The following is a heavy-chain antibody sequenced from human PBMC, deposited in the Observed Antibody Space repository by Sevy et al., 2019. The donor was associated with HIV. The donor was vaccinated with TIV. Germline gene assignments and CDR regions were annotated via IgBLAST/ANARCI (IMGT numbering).Heavy chain of an antibody. J-gene: IGHJ4*02. CDR1: GFTFSTYS. Sequence: GGSLRLSCATSGFTFSTYSVNWVRQAPGKGLEWVSSISRSSTYIYYTDSVKGRFTPSRDNARNSLYLQMNSLRVDDTAVYYCARDSGYTGYDWGQGTLVTVSS. V-gene: IGHV3-21*01. CDR3: ARDSGYTGYD. CDR2: ISRSSTYI. D-gene: IGHD5-12*01.